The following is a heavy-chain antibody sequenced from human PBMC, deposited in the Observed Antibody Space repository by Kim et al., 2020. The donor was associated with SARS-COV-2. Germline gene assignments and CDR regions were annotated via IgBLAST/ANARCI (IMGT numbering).Heavy chain of an antibody. V-gene: IGHV4-59*01. J-gene: IGHJ5*02. CDR3: ARGGGDDYVWGSSLFDP. D-gene: IGHD3-16*01. CDR2: IYYSGST. CDR1: GGSISSYY. Sequence: SETLSLTCTVSGGSISSYYWSWIRQPPGKGLEWIGYIYYSGSTNYNPSLKSRVTISVDTSKNQFSLKLSSVTAADTAVYYCARGGGDDYVWGSSLFDPWGQGTLVTVSS.